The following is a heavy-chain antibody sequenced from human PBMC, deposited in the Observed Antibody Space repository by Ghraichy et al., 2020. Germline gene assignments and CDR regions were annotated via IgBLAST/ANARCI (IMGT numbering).Heavy chain of an antibody. J-gene: IGHJ3*02. D-gene: IGHD7-27*01. CDR2: IIPIFGTA. Sequence: SVKVSCKASGGTFSSYAISWVRQAPGQGLEWMGGIIPIFGTANYAQKFQGRVTITADKSTSTAYMELSSLRSEDTAVYYCARGPSGRTGVVGDAFDIWGQGTMVTVSS. CDR3: ARGPSGRTGVVGDAFDI. V-gene: IGHV1-69*06. CDR1: GGTFSSYA.